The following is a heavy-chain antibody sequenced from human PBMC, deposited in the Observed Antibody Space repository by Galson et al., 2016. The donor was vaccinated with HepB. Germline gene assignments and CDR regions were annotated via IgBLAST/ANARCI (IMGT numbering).Heavy chain of an antibody. CDR3: ARDLRNDYWSGYYYGMDV. V-gene: IGHV4-34*01. CDR2: INHSGGT. Sequence: SETLSLTCAVYGGSLSGFCWSWIRQPPGKGLEWIGEINHSGGTKYNPSLKNRVTISLDRSKNQFSLNLSSVTAADTAVYYCARDLRNDYWSGYYYGMDVWGHGTTVTVSS. J-gene: IGHJ6*02. CDR1: GGSLSGFC. D-gene: IGHD3-3*01.